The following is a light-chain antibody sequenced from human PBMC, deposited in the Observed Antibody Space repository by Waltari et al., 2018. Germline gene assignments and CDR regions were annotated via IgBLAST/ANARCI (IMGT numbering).Light chain of an antibody. Sequence: SYVLTQPPSVSVAPGESARITCGGNHIGTKSVHWYQQNPGQAPVLVIYSDSDRPSGIPERFSGANSGNTATLTISRVEAGDEADYYCQVWEISRDHYVFGSGTEVTVL. CDR1: HIGTKS. CDR2: SDS. J-gene: IGLJ1*01. V-gene: IGLV3-21*01. CDR3: QVWEISRDHYV.